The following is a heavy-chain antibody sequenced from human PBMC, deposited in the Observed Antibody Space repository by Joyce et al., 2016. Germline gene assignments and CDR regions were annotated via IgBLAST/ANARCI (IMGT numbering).Heavy chain of an antibody. CDR3: ASSHGACTSSCSPLDY. Sequence: EVQLVESGGGLVQPGRSLRLSCTASGFTFADYAMSWFRQAPGKGLEWVVLIRSKAYGGTTEYAASVKGRFSISRDDSKSIASLQMNNLKTEDTAVYYCASSHGACTSSCSPLDYWGQGTLVTVSS. CDR1: GFTFADYA. CDR2: IRSKAYGGTT. V-gene: IGHV3-49*03. D-gene: IGHD2-15*01. J-gene: IGHJ4*02.